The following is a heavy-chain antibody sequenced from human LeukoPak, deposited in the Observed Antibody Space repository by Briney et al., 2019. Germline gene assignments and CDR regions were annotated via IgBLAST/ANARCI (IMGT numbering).Heavy chain of an antibody. CDR2: IYSGGST. D-gene: IGHD2-21*02. J-gene: IGHJ4*02. CDR3: ARVGGDQLNGYFDY. CDR1: GFTVSNNY. V-gene: IGHV3-66*02. Sequence: GGSLRLSCAASGFTVSNNYMSWVRQAPGKGLEWVSVIYSGGSTYYADSVRDRFTISRDNSKNTLFLQVNSLRAEDTAVYYCARVGGDQLNGYFDYWGQGTLVTVSS.